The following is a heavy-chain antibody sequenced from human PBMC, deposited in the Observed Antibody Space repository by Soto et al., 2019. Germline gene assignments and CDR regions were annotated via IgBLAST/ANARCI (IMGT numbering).Heavy chain of an antibody. CDR3: AKVAGGLGYFDL. Sequence: HPXGSLRLFCVASGXTFSDYAMTWVRQAPGKGLEWVATISATGGNIEYTDSLKGRFTISRDNYKNTLYLQLNGLTSDDTAVHYCAKVAGGLGYFDLWGRGTLGTVSS. D-gene: IGHD3-16*01. CDR1: GXTFSDYA. J-gene: IGHJ2*01. V-gene: IGHV3-23*01. CDR2: ISATGGNI.